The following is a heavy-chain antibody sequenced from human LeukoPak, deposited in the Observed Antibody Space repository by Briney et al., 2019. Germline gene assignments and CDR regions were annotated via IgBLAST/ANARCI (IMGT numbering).Heavy chain of an antibody. J-gene: IGHJ4*02. D-gene: IGHD6-13*01. Sequence: PGGSLRLSCSASGFTFSSYAMHWVRQAPGKGLEYVSAINSNGGSTYYADSVKGRFTISRDNSKNTLYLQMSSLRAEDTAVYYCVPRYTTSWLIYWGQGTLVTVSS. V-gene: IGHV3-64D*06. CDR3: VPRYTTSWLIY. CDR1: GFTFSSYA. CDR2: INSNGGST.